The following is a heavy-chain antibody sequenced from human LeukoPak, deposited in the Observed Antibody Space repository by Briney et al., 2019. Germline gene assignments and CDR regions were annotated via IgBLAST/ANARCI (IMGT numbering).Heavy chain of an antibody. V-gene: IGHV1-2*02. J-gene: IGHJ3*02. CDR3: ARDLAPAGYSSGWDAFDI. CDR1: GYTFTGYY. D-gene: IGHD6-19*01. CDR2: INPNSGGT. Sequence: ASVKVSCKASGYTFTGYYMHWVRQAPGQGLEWMGWINPNSGGTNYAQKFQGRVTMTRGTSISTAYMELSRLRSDDTAVYYCARDLAPAGYSSGWDAFDIWGQGTMVTVSS.